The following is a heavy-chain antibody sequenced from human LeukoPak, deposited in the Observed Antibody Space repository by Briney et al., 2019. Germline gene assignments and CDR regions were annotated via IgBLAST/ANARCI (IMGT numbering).Heavy chain of an antibody. J-gene: IGHJ4*02. Sequence: GRSLRLSCAASGLTFSSYAMHWVRQAPGKGLEWVAVISYDGSNKCYADSVKGRFTISRDNSKNTLYLQMNSLRAEDTAVYYCARDPELTGFDYWGQGTLVTVSP. CDR2: ISYDGSNK. V-gene: IGHV3-30*04. D-gene: IGHD1-26*01. CDR3: ARDPELTGFDY. CDR1: GLTFSSYA.